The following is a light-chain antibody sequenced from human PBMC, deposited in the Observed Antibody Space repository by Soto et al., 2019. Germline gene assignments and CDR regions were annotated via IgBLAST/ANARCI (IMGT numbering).Light chain of an antibody. CDR2: GAS. CDR1: QDVSSN. J-gene: IGKJ5*01. CDR3: QQRKNWQVT. V-gene: IGKV3D-11*01. Sequence: EMVVTQSPATLSVSPGERATLSCRASQDVSSNLAWYQQKPGQAPSLLIYGASTRATGTPARFSGSGSGTDFTLIISSLEPEDFAVYYCQQRKNWQVTFGQGTRLEI.